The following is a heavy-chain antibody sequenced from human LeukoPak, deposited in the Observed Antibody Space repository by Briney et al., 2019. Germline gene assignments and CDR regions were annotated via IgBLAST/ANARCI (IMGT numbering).Heavy chain of an antibody. J-gene: IGHJ4*02. V-gene: IGHV3-30*18. CDR1: GFTFSSYG. D-gene: IGHD2-21*02. CDR3: AKDLIGGGDGGY. CDR2: ISYDGSNK. Sequence: QPGGSLRLSCAASGFTFSSYGMHWVRQAPGKGLEWVAVISYDGSNKYYADSVKGRFTISRDNSKNTLYLQMNSLRAEDTAVYYCAKDLIGGGDGGYWGQGTLVTVSS.